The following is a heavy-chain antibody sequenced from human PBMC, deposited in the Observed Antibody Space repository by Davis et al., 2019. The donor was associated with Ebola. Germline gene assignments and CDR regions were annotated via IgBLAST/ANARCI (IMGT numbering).Heavy chain of an antibody. CDR3: AAQVPDQFDNGATSVYFDH. Sequence: GGSLRLSCGASGFAFSTRAMSWVRQAPGKGLEWVAAISSSGGNTYYADSVEGRLTISRDNSKNTLYLHIYNVRGDDRAVYYCAAQVPDQFDNGATSVYFDHWGQGTLVTVSS. CDR2: ISSSGGNT. CDR1: GFAFSTRA. V-gene: IGHV3-23*01. J-gene: IGHJ4*02. D-gene: IGHD4/OR15-4a*01.